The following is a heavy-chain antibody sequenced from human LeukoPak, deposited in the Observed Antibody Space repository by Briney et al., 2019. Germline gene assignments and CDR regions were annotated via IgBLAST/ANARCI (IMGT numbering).Heavy chain of an antibody. J-gene: IGHJ4*02. CDR1: GGSFSGYY. V-gene: IGHV4-34*01. Sequence: PSETLSLTCAVYGGSFSGYYWSWIRQPPGKGLEWIGEINHSGSTNYTPSLKSRVTISVDTSKNQFSLKLSSVTAADTAVHYCARLHLVSSGWYPMADSWGQGTLVTVSS. CDR3: ARLHLVSSGWYPMADS. D-gene: IGHD6-19*01. CDR2: INHSGST.